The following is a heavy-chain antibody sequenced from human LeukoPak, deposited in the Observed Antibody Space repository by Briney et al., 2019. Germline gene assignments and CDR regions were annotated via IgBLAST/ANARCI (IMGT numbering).Heavy chain of an antibody. CDR3: AKVLSKGYMVRGVPYQGPFDY. D-gene: IGHD3-10*01. V-gene: IGHV3-23*01. CDR2: ISGSGGST. Sequence: GGSLRLSCAASGCTFSGYAMSWVRQAPGKGLEWVSAISGSGGSTYYADSVKGRFTIPRDNSKNTLYLQMNSLRAEDTAVYYCAKVLSKGYMVRGVPYQGPFDYWGQGTLVTVSS. CDR1: GCTFSGYA. J-gene: IGHJ4*02.